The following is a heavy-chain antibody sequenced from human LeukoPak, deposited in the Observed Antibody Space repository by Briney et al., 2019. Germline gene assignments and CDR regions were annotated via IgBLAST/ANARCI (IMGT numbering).Heavy chain of an antibody. J-gene: IGHJ4*02. D-gene: IGHD6-19*01. CDR3: AKDGSSGWWSYFDY. CDR1: GFTFSSYG. Sequence: GGSLRLSCAASGFTFSSYGMHWVRQAPGKGLEWVAVISYDGSNKYYADSVKGRFTISRDNSKNTLYLQMYSLRAEDTAVYYCAKDGSSGWWSYFDYWGQGTLVTVSS. V-gene: IGHV3-30*18. CDR2: ISYDGSNK.